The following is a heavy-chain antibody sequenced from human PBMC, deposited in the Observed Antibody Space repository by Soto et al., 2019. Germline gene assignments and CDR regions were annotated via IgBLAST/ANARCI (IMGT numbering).Heavy chain of an antibody. CDR2: ISYDGSNK. Sequence: QVQLVESGGGVVQPGRSLRLSCAASGFTFSSYAMQWVRQAPGKGLEWVAVISYDGSNKYYADSVKGRFTISRDNPKNTLYLQMNRLRAEDTAVYYCARYIVVVTATYAFDIWGQGTMVTVSS. D-gene: IGHD2-21*02. CDR3: ARYIVVVTATYAFDI. J-gene: IGHJ3*02. V-gene: IGHV3-30-3*01. CDR1: GFTFSSYA.